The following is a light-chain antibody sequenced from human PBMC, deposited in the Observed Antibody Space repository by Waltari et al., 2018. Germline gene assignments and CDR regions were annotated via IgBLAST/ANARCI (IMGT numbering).Light chain of an antibody. J-gene: IGLJ3*02. CDR2: EVS. Sequence: QSALTQPASVSGSPGQSITISCTGTSSDVGGYDSVSRYQQHPGNTPKRMIYEVSNRPSGVSSRFSGSKSANTASLTISGLQSEDEADDYCSSYTSSSSWVFGGGTKLTVL. V-gene: IGLV2-14*01. CDR3: SSYTSSSSWV. CDR1: SSDVGGYDS.